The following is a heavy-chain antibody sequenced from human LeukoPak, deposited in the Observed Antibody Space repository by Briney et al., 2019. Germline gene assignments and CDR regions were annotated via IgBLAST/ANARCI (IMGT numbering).Heavy chain of an antibody. J-gene: IGHJ4*02. CDR3: ARGPWISPFDY. CDR2: IYHSGNT. CDR1: GGSITSSNW. V-gene: IGHV4-4*02. D-gene: IGHD5-12*01. Sequence: SGTLSLTCAVSGGSITSSNWWSWVRQPPGKGLEWIGEIYHSGNTNYNPSLKSRATISVDKSKNQFSLKLSSVTAADTAVYYCARGPWISPFDYWGQGTLVTVSS.